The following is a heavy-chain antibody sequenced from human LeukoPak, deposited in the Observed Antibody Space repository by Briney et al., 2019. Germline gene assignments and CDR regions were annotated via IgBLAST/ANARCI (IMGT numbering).Heavy chain of an antibody. CDR3: ARADRWLQSHYYYYYMDV. J-gene: IGHJ6*03. D-gene: IGHD5-24*01. CDR2: ISIGSNYI. CDR1: GFTFSNYG. V-gene: IGHV3-21*01. Sequence: GGSLRLSCAASGFTFSNYGMNWVRQAPGKGLEWVSSISIGSNYIYYGDSVKGRFTISRDNTKNSLYLQMNSLRAEDTAVYYCARADRWLQSHYYYYYMDVWGKGTTVTVSS.